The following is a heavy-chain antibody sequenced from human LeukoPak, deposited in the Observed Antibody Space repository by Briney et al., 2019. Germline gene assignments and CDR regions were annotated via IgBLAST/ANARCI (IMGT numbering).Heavy chain of an antibody. CDR3: ARTAYGDYFYYYMDV. V-gene: IGHV1-2*02. CDR1: GYTFTGYY. J-gene: IGHJ6*03. CDR2: INPNSGGT. D-gene: IGHD4-17*01. Sequence: GASVKVSCKASGYTFTGYYMHWVRQAPGQGLEWMGWINPNSGGTSYAQKFQGRVTMTRDTSISTAYMELSRLRSDDTAVYYCARTAYGDYFYYYMDVWGKGTTVTISS.